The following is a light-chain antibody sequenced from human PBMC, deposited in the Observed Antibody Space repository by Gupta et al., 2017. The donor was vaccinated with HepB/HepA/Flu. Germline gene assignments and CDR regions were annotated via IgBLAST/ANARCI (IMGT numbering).Light chain of an antibody. J-gene: IGKJ4*01. V-gene: IGKV3-11*01. CDR3: QQRSNWPLT. CDR1: QSVSRY. Sequence: IVLTQSPATLSLSPGERATLSCRASQSVSRYLAWYQQKPGQAPRLLIYDASNRVTGIPARFSGSGSETDFTLTISSLEPEDFAVYYCQQRSNWPLTFGGGTKVEIK. CDR2: DAS.